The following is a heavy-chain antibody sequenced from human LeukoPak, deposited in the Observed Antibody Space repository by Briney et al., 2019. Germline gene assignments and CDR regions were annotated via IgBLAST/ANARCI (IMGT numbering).Heavy chain of an antibody. CDR1: GGSFSGYY. CDR3: AREVVVTGRRYFDL. Sequence: SETLSLTCAVYGGSFSGYYWSWIRQPPGKGLEWIGEINHSGSTNYNPSLKSRVTISLDTSKNQFSLKLSSVTAADTAVYYCAREVVVTGRRYFDLWGRGTPVTVSS. D-gene: IGHD2-21*02. CDR2: INHSGST. J-gene: IGHJ2*01. V-gene: IGHV4-34*01.